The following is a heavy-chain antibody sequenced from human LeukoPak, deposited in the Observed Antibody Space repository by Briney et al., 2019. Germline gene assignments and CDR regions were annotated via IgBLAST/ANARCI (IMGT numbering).Heavy chain of an antibody. D-gene: IGHD3-22*01. Sequence: GGSLRLSCAASGFTFNSYGMHWVRQAPGKGLEWVAVTSYDGSNKYYADSVRGRFTISRDNSKNTLYLQMNSLRVEDTAVYYCARGLPYYYDSSGYYPFDYWGQGTLVTVSS. V-gene: IGHV3-30*03. CDR3: ARGLPYYYDSSGYYPFDY. CDR2: TSYDGSNK. CDR1: GFTFNSYG. J-gene: IGHJ4*02.